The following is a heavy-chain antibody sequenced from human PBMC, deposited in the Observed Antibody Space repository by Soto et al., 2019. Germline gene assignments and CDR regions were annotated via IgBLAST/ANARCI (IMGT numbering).Heavy chain of an antibody. V-gene: IGHV3-21*01. CDR2: ISSSSSYI. J-gene: IGHJ4*02. CDR3: AREDYSKFDY. CDR1: GFTFSSYS. Sequence: EVQLVESGGGLVKPGGSLRLSCAASGFTFSSYSMNWVRQAPGKGLEWVSSISSSSSYIYSADSVKGRFTISRDNAKNSLYLQMNSLRAEDTAVYYCAREDYSKFDYWGQGTLVTVSS. D-gene: IGHD4-4*01.